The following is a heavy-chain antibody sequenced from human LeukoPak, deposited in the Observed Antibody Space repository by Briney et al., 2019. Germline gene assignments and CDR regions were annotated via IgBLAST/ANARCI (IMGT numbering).Heavy chain of an antibody. CDR2: ISGSGGST. CDR1: GFTFSSYA. Sequence: QPGGSLRLSCAASGFTFSSYAMSWVRQAPGKGLEWVSAISGSGGSTYYADSVKGRFTISRDNSKNTLYLQMNSLRAEDTAVYHCAKGGFDSSGWYENWGQGTLVTVSS. CDR3: AKGGFDSSGWYEN. V-gene: IGHV3-23*01. D-gene: IGHD6-19*01. J-gene: IGHJ4*02.